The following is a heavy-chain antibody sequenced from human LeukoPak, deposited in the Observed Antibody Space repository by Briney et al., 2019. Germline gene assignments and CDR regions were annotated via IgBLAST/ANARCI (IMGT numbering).Heavy chain of an antibody. CDR3: ARGGSYLSAFDI. D-gene: IGHD1-26*01. CDR2: IKQDGTEK. Sequence: GGSLRLSCAASGFSFTTYWMSWVRQAPGKGLEWVANIKQDGTEKYYVDSVKGRFTISRDYAKNSLYLQMNSLRGEDTAVYYCARGGSYLSAFDIWGQGTMVTVSS. CDR1: GFSFTTYW. J-gene: IGHJ3*02. V-gene: IGHV3-7*03.